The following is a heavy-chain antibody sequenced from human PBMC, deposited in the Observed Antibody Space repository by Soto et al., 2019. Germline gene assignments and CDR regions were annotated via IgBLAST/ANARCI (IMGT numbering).Heavy chain of an antibody. D-gene: IGHD6-19*01. J-gene: IGHJ5*02. CDR1: GYTFRDHY. Sequence: QVRLVQSGAEVRTPGASVKVSCRASGYTFRDHYIHWVRQAPGHGLEWMGWLNPNSGDTNYIQKFHDWVTMTRDTSINTVYLELSSXXXXXXXXXXXXXXXXXXXXXXXXSSGHCWFDPWGQGTLITVSS. CDR3: XXXXXXXXXXXXXSSGHCWFDP. V-gene: IGHV1-2*04. CDR2: LNPNSGDT.